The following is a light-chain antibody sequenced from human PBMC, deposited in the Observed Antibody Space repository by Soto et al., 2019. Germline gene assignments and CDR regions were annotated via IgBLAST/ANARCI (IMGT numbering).Light chain of an antibody. CDR1: QGISSY. V-gene: IGKV1-27*01. CDR3: QKYNSAPT. J-gene: IGKJ1*01. CDR2: AAS. Sequence: DLQMTQSPSSLSASVGDRVTITCRASQGISSYLAWYQQKPGNVPKLLIYAASSLQSGVPSRFSGSGSGTDFTLTISSLQPEDVATYYCQKYNSAPTFGQGTKVEIK.